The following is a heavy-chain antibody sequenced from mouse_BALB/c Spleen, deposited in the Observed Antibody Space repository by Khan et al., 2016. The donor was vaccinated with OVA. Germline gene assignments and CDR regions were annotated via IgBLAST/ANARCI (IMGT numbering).Heavy chain of an antibody. J-gene: IGHJ3*01. CDR1: GFTFSDYG. Sequence: EVELVESGGGLVQPGGSRKLSCAASGFTFSDYGMAWVRQAPGKGPEWVAFISDLAYTIYYGDAVTGRFTISRENAKNTLYLEMSSLRSEGTAIYYCARGGGTAPFAYWGLGTLVTVSA. D-gene: IGHD1-2*01. CDR2: ISDLAYTI. CDR3: ARGGGTAPFAY. V-gene: IGHV5-15*02.